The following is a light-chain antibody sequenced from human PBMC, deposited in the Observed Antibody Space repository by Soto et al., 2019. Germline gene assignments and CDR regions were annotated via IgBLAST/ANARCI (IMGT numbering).Light chain of an antibody. Sequence: EIVLTQSPGTLSLSPGEIATLSCRASQSVSSSYLAWYQQKPGQAPRLLIYGASSRATGIPDRFSGSGSGTDSTLTISRLEPEDFAVYYCQQYGSSPLTFGGGTKVDIK. V-gene: IGKV3-20*01. CDR3: QQYGSSPLT. J-gene: IGKJ4*01. CDR2: GAS. CDR1: QSVSSSY.